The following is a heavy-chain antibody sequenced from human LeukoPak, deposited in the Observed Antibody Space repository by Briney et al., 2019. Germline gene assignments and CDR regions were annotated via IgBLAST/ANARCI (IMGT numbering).Heavy chain of an antibody. V-gene: IGHV3-9*01. Sequence: GRSLRLSCAASGFTFDDYAMHWVRQAPGKGLEWVSTIGWNSGSIGYADSVKGRFTISRDNAKNSLYLQMNSLRAEDTAFYYCAKDGRWLQLEYYFDYWGQGTLVTVSS. CDR2: IGWNSGSI. CDR3: AKDGRWLQLEYYFDY. J-gene: IGHJ4*02. D-gene: IGHD5-24*01. CDR1: GFTFDDYA.